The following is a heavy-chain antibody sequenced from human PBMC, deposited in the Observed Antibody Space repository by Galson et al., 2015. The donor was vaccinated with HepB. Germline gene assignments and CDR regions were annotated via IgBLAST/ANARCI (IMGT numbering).Heavy chain of an antibody. D-gene: IGHD3-22*01. CDR3: ARQYTYYYDSSGYYLTEMDV. CDR2: IYYSGNT. J-gene: IGHJ6*02. Sequence: SETLSLTCAVVGGSISTSTYSWGWIRQPPGKGLEWIGSIYYSGNTYYNPSLKSRVAIFVDTSKNQFSLKLSSVTAADTAVYFCARQYTYYYDSSGYYLTEMDVWGQGTTVTVSS. V-gene: IGHV4-39*01. CDR1: GGSISTSTYS.